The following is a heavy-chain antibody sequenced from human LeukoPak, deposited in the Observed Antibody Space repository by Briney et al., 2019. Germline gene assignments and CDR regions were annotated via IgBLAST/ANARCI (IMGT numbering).Heavy chain of an antibody. V-gene: IGHV4-39*07. CDR2: IYDSGST. D-gene: IGHD3-3*01. CDR3: AREFSWSGFFDY. Sequence: SETLSLTCTVSGGSINSSSYYWGWVRQPPGKGLEWIGHIYDSGSTNYNPSLKSRVTISVDTSKNQFSLKLSSVTAADTAVYYCAREFSWSGFFDYWGQGTLVTVSS. J-gene: IGHJ4*02. CDR1: GGSINSSSYY.